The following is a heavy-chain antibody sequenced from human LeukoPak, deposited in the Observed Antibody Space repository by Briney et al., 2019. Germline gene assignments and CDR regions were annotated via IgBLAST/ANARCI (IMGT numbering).Heavy chain of an antibody. J-gene: IGHJ4*02. Sequence: PGGSLRLSCAASGFTFSSYAMSWVRQAPGKGLEWVSSISSSSYIYYADSVKGRFTISRDNAKNSLYLQMNSLRAEDTAVYYCAMGIHQKNDYWGQGTLVTVSS. CDR2: ISSSSYI. V-gene: IGHV3-21*01. CDR3: AMGIHQKNDY. CDR1: GFTFSSYA. D-gene: IGHD5-18*01.